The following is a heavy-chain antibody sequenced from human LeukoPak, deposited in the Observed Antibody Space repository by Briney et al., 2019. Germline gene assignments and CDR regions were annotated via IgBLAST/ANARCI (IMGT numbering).Heavy chain of an antibody. D-gene: IGHD3-22*01. Sequence: SETLSLTCAVSGGSISGDDCSWSWIRQPPGKGLEWIGYIYHSGTTYYNPSLKSRVTISVDRSKNQFSLKLSSVTAADTAAYYCARGRGGYDTRGYYNSWLDPWGQGTLATVSS. V-gene: IGHV4-30-2*01. CDR2: IYHSGTT. J-gene: IGHJ5*02. CDR3: ARGRGGYDTRGYYNSWLDP. CDR1: GGSISGDDCS.